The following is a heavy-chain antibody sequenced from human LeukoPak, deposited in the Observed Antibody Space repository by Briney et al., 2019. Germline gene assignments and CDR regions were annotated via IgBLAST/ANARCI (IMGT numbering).Heavy chain of an antibody. J-gene: IGHJ4*02. CDR1: GFKYSDHY. CDR3: ARDITSDWSY. CDR2: ISSSGGTK. V-gene: IGHV3-11*04. D-gene: IGHD3-9*01. Sequence: PGGSQRLSCAASGFKYSDHYIDWVRQAPGKGLEWVSYISSSGGTKYYAASVKGRFTISRDNAKNSLYLQMNSLRDEDTAVYYCARDITSDWSYWGQGTLVTVSS.